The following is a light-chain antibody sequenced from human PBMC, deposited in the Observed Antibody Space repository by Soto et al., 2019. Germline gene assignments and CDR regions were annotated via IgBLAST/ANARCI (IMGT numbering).Light chain of an antibody. J-gene: IGLJ1*01. CDR3: KSYAGRNTYV. V-gene: IGLV2-8*01. CDR1: KNDIGVYDF. CDR2: EVV. Sequence: QSSLTHPTSSSGSPGQSVTISCTGTKNDIGVYDFVSWYQHHPGKAPRLIIYEVVQRPSGVPDRFSGSKSGNTASLTVSGLQAADEADYFCKSYAGRNTYVFGSGTKV.